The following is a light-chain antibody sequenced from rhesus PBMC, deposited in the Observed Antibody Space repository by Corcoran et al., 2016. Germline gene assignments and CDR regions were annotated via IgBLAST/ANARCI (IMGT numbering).Light chain of an antibody. Sequence: DIVMTQTPLSLPVTPGEPASISCRSSQSLLHSNGYPYLYWYLQKPGPSPQLLIYFASSRAPGVPDRFRGSGSGTDFTIGISRVESEDIGVYYCMQGTQLPFTFGPGTKLDIK. J-gene: IGKJ3*01. CDR3: MQGTQLPFT. CDR2: FAS. CDR1: QSLLHSNGYPY. V-gene: IGKV2-91*01.